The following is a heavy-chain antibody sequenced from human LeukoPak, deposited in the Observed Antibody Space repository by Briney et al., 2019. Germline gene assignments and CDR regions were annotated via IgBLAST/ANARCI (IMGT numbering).Heavy chain of an antibody. CDR3: ARIINDYIWGSYRTYYFDY. Sequence: ASVTVSCKASGYTFTYYYMHWVRQAPGQGLEWMGWINPNNGGTNYAQRFQGRVTMTRDTSISTAYMELSRLRSDGTAVYYCARIINDYIWGSYRTYYFDYWGQGTLVTVSS. V-gene: IGHV1-2*02. CDR2: INPNNGGT. J-gene: IGHJ4*02. CDR1: GYTFTYYY. D-gene: IGHD3-16*02.